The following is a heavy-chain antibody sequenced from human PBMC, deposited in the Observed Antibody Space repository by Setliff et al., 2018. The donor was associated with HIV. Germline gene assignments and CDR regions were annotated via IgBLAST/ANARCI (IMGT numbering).Heavy chain of an antibody. CDR2: AGSADYGGNA. CDR3: ARDMMRWLVMVPGATRGYFDA. CDR1: GGSISNSNYF. Sequence: SETLSLTCTVSGGSISNSNYFWDWIRQPPGKGLEWIGSAGSADYGGNAYYNPSLKSRVTISVETSKNQFSLKLTSVTAADTAVYYCARDMMRWLVMVPGATRGYFDAWGQGALVTVSS. V-gene: IGHV4-39*07. J-gene: IGHJ4*02. D-gene: IGHD3-16*01.